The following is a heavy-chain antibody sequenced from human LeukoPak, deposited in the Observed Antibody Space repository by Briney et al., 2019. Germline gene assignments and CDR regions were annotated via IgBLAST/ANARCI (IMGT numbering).Heavy chain of an antibody. CDR2: INPNSGGT. D-gene: IGHD6-19*01. J-gene: IGHJ5*02. V-gene: IGHV1-2*04. Sequence: ASVKVSCKASGYTFTGYYMHWVRQAPGQGLEWMGWINPNSGGTNYAQKFQGWVTMTRDTSISTAYMELSRLRSDDTAVYYCARDYDKVAVAAGGFDPWGQGTLVTVSS. CDR3: ARDYDKVAVAAGGFDP. CDR1: GYTFTGYY.